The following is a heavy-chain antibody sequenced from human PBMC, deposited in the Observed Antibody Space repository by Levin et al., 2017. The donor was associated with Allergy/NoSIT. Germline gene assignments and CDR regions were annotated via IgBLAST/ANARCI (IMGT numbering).Heavy chain of an antibody. CDR3: VRSAIGDWYFDL. V-gene: IGHV3-13*01. D-gene: IGHD2-21*01. Sequence: LTCAVSGFTFSSYDMHWVRQVTGKGLEWVSTIGTAGDTYYPGSVKGRFTISREKAKKSLYLQMNNLRAGDTAVYYCVRSAIGDWYFDLWGRGTLVTVSS. CDR1: GFTFSSYD. CDR2: IGTAGDT. J-gene: IGHJ2*01.